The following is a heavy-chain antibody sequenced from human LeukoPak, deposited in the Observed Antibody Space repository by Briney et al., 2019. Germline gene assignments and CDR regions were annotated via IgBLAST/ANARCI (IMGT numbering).Heavy chain of an antibody. CDR1: GGTFSSYA. Sequence: SVKVSFKASGGTFSSYAISWVRQAPGQGLEWMGGIIPIFGTANYAQKFQGRVTITTDESTSTAYMELSSLRSEDTAVYYCAKDFFMAARQTYYFDYWGQGTLVTVSS. CDR2: IIPIFGTA. V-gene: IGHV1-69*05. CDR3: AKDFFMAARQTYYFDY. J-gene: IGHJ4*02. D-gene: IGHD6-6*01.